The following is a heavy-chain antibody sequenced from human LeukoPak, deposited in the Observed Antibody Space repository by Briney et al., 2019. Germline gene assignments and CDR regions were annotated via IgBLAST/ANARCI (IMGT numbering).Heavy chain of an antibody. J-gene: IGHJ4*02. Sequence: GGSLRLSCAASGFTFSNYALSWVRQAPGKGLEWVSDISGSGGSTYYADSVKGRFTISRDNSKNTMYLQMNSLRAEDTAVYYCAKDEWFWNSGYEGGYWGQGTLVTVSS. CDR2: ISGSGGST. CDR1: GFTFSNYA. V-gene: IGHV3-23*01. D-gene: IGHD5-12*01. CDR3: AKDEWFWNSGYEGGY.